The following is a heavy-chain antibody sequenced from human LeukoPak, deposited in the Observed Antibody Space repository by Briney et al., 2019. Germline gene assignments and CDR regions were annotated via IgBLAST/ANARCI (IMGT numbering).Heavy chain of an antibody. J-gene: IGHJ4*02. CDR2: KYYDGNSGNT. V-gene: IGHV4-59*01. CDR1: GGSMSYYY. Sequence: PSETLSLTCTVSGGSMSYYYWTWIRQTPGKGLEWIGYKYYDGNSGNTNYNPSLESRVTISVDTSKNHLSLNLTSVTAADTAVYYCVRPESAGTKYRFDYWGQGALVTVSS. CDR3: VRPESAGTKYRFDY. D-gene: IGHD1-1*01.